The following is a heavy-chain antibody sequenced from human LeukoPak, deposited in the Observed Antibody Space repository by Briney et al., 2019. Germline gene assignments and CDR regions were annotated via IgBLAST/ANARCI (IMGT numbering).Heavy chain of an antibody. CDR2: IYTSGST. Sequence: SETLSLTCTVSGGSISSYYWSWIRQPAGKGLEWIGRIYTSGSTNYNPSLKSRVTMSVDTSKNQFSLKLSSVTAADTAVYYCARVSGGVYYSLTRSYFDYWGQGTLVTVSS. D-gene: IGHD3-10*01. V-gene: IGHV4-4*07. CDR1: GGSISSYY. J-gene: IGHJ4*02. CDR3: ARVSGGVYYSLTRSYFDY.